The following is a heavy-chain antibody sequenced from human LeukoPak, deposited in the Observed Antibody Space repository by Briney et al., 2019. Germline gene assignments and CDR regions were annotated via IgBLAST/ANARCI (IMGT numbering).Heavy chain of an antibody. V-gene: IGHV4-39*07. J-gene: IGHJ4*02. CDR1: GGSISSSSYY. Sequence: SETLSLTCTVSGGSISSSSYYWGWIRQPPGKGLEWIGNIHHSGTTYYNPSLKSRVTKSLDTSKNQFSLNLSSVTAADTAVYYCARTPYSGSYSYFDYWGQGTLATVSS. CDR2: IHHSGTT. D-gene: IGHD1-26*01. CDR3: ARTPYSGSYSYFDY.